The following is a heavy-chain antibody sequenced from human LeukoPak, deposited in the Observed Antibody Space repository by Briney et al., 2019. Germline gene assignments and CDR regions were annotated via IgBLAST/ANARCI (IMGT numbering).Heavy chain of an antibody. Sequence: SVKVSCKASGGTLSSYAISWVRQAPGQGLEWMGGIIPIFGTANSAQKFQGRVTITTDECTSTAYMELSSLRSEDTAVYYCARGSSETYYYDSSGTGGFDPWGQGTLVTVSS. CDR3: ARGSSETYYYDSSGTGGFDP. D-gene: IGHD3-22*01. V-gene: IGHV1-69*05. J-gene: IGHJ5*02. CDR1: GGTLSSYA. CDR2: IIPIFGTA.